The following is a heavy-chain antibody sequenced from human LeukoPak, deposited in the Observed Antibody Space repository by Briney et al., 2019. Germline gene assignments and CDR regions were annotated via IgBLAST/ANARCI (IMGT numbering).Heavy chain of an antibody. V-gene: IGHV4-61*01. Sequence: SETLSLTCTVSGDSVSSGSYDWRWLRQPAGKGLEWIGDIYYSGSTNYNPSLKSRVTISVDTSKNQFSLKLGSVTAADTAVYYCARVPAAAGYYFDYWGQGTLVTVSS. CDR3: ARVPAAAGYYFDY. CDR1: GDSVSSGSYD. D-gene: IGHD6-13*01. CDR2: IYYSGST. J-gene: IGHJ4*02.